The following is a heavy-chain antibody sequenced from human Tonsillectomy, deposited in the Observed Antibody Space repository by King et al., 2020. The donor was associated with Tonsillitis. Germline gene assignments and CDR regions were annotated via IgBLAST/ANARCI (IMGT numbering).Heavy chain of an antibody. Sequence: QLVQSGTEVKKPGASVKVSCKASGYTFTNNGISWVRQAPGQGLEWMGWISGYNGNTNYAQKFQGRVTMTTETSTNTAYMELRSLTSDDTAVYYCARDSLYLVMIVVTADKYHFMDVWGKGTTVTVSS. V-gene: IGHV1-18*01. CDR1: GYTFTNNG. D-gene: IGHD3-22*01. CDR3: ARDSLYLVMIVVTADKYHFMDV. CDR2: ISGYNGNT. J-gene: IGHJ6*03.